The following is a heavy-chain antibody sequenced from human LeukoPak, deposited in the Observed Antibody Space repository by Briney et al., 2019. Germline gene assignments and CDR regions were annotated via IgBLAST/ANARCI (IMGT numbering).Heavy chain of an antibody. CDR1: GYTFTSYG. CDR3: ARDSRNSYYDFWSGYSPFDY. D-gene: IGHD3-3*01. V-gene: IGHV1-18*01. CDR2: ISAYNGNT. Sequence: ASVKVSCKASGYTFTSYGISWVRQAPGQGLEWMGWISAYNGNTNYAQKLQGRVTMTTDTSTSTAYMELRSLRSDDTAVYYCARDSRNSYYDFWSGYSPFDYWGQGTLVTVSS. J-gene: IGHJ4*02.